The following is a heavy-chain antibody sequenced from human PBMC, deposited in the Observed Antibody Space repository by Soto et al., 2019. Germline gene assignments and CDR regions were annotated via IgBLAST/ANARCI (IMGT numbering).Heavy chain of an antibody. V-gene: IGHV3-21*01. CDR2: ISGTTGLI. J-gene: IGHJ3*01. Sequence: GSLRLSCAGSGFTFSSHSMTWVRQAPGKGLQWVASISGTTGLIYYSDSLKGRFTISRDNAKNSLYLQMNSLRADDTAVYYCARGDSGGYFDVFDVWGQGTMVTVS. CDR3: ARGDSGGYFDVFDV. CDR1: GFTFSSHS. D-gene: IGHD3-22*01.